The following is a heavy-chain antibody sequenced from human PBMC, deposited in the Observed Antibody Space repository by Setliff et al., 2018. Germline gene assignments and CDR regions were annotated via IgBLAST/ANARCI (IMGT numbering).Heavy chain of an antibody. CDR3: ATRLGDF. V-gene: IGHV3-15*01. J-gene: IGHJ4*02. Sequence: NLGGSLRLSCAASGFTFSDAWMNWVRQAPGKGLEWVGRIKSKADGGTADFAAPVKGRFTISRDDSKNTMSLQMNSLKTEDTAVYFCATRLGDFWGQGTLVTVSS. CDR1: GFTFSDAW. CDR2: IKSKADGGTA.